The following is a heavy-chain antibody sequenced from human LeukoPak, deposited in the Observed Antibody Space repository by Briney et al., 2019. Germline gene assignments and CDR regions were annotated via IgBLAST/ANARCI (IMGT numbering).Heavy chain of an antibody. J-gene: IGHJ4*02. CDR2: IYYSGST. CDR3: ARETYDSSGYYLGFDY. Sequence: PSETLSLTCTVSGGSISSYYWSWIRQPPGKGLEWIGYIYYSGSTNYNPSLKSRVTISVDTSKNQFSLKLSSVTAADTAVYYCARETYDSSGYYLGFDYWGQGTLVTVSS. V-gene: IGHV4-59*01. D-gene: IGHD3-22*01. CDR1: GGSISSYY.